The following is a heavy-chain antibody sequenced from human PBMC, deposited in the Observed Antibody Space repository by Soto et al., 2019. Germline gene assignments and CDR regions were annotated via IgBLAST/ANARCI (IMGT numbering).Heavy chain of an antibody. CDR2: IIPIFGTA. D-gene: IGHD3-16*01. CDR3: ATGPWGSGSFGDNAFDI. J-gene: IGHJ3*02. Sequence: QVQLVQSGAEVKKPGCSVKVSCKASGGTFSSYAISWVRQAPGQGLEWMGGIIPIFGTANYAQKLQGRVTITADKSTSTAYMELSSLRSEDTAVYYCATGPWGSGSFGDNAFDIWGQGTMVTVSS. V-gene: IGHV1-69*06. CDR1: GGTFSSYA.